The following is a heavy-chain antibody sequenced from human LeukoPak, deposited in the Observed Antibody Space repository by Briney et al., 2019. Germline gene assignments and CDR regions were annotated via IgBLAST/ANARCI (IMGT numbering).Heavy chain of an antibody. J-gene: IGHJ4*02. Sequence: SSETLSLNCTVSGGSISSGDYYWSWIRQPPGKGLEWIGYIYYSGSTYYNPSLKSRVTISVDTSKNQFSLKLSSVTAADTAVYYCASERDTAMVSLWGQGTLVTVSS. CDR1: GGSISSGDYY. CDR3: ASERDTAMVSL. V-gene: IGHV4-30-4*01. CDR2: IYYSGST. D-gene: IGHD5-18*01.